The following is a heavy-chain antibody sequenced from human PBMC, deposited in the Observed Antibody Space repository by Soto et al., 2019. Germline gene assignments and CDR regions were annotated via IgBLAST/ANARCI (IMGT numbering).Heavy chain of an antibody. CDR3: ARKNGVLDAFDI. D-gene: IGHD4-17*01. CDR2: IYYSGST. J-gene: IGHJ3*02. Sequence: QVQLQESGPGLVKPSDTLSHTCAVSGYSISSSNWWGWIRQPPGKGLEWIGYIYYSGSTYYNPSLKGRVTMSVTTSKDLCSLKLSSVTAVDTTVYYCARKNGVLDAFDIWGQGTMVTVSS. CDR1: GYSISSSNW. V-gene: IGHV4-28*01.